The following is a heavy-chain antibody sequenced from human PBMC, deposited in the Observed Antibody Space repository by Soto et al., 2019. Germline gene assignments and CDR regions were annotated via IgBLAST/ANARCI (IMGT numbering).Heavy chain of an antibody. D-gene: IGHD2-15*01. CDR1: GGSISSYY. J-gene: IGHJ3*02. CDR2: IYYSGST. CDR3: ARVLGYCSGGSCYSYAFDI. V-gene: IGHV4-59*01. Sequence: SETLSLTCTVSGGSISSYYWSWIRQPPGKGLEWIGYIYYSGSTNYNPSLKSRVTISVDTSKNQFSLKLSSVTAADTAVYYCARVLGYCSGGSCYSYAFDIWGQGTMVTVSS.